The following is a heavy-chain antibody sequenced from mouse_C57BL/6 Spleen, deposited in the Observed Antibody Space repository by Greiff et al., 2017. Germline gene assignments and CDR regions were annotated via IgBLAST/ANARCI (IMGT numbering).Heavy chain of an antibody. CDR1: GYTFTDYY. V-gene: IGHV1-76*01. J-gene: IGHJ1*03. CDR2: IYPGSGNT. CDR3: ARDNWYFDV. Sequence: VKLMESGAELVRPGASVKLSCKASGYTFTDYYINWVKQRPGQGLEWIARIYPGSGNTYYNEKFKGKATLTAEKSSSTAYMQLSSLTYEDSAVYFCARDNWYFDVWGTGTTVTVSS.